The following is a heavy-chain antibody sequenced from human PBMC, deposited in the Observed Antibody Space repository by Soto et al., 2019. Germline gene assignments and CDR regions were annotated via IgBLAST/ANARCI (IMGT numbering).Heavy chain of an antibody. CDR1: GGSISSYY. J-gene: IGHJ3*02. D-gene: IGHD6-6*01. CDR3: ARPHSISARGAFDI. Sequence: SETLSLTCTVSGGSISSYYWSWIRQPPGKGLEWIGYIYYSGSTNYNPSLKSRVTISVDTSKNQLSLKLSSVTAADTAVYYCARPHSISARGAFDIWGQGTMVTVSS. V-gene: IGHV4-59*08. CDR2: IYYSGST.